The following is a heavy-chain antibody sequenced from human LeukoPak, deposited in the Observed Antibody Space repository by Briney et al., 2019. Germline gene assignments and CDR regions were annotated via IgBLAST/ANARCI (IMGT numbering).Heavy chain of an antibody. D-gene: IGHD3-10*01. Sequence: PSETLSLTCTVSGGSISSYYWSWIRQPPGKGLEWIGYIYYSGSTNYNPSLKSRVTISVDTSKNQFSLKLSSVTAADTAVYYCARGGVLWFGEPEGNDYWGQGTLVTVSS. J-gene: IGHJ4*02. V-gene: IGHV4-59*01. CDR3: ARGGVLWFGEPEGNDY. CDR1: GGSISSYY. CDR2: IYYSGST.